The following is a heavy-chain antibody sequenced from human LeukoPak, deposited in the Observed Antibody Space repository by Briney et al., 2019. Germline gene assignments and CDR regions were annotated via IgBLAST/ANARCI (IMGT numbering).Heavy chain of an antibody. V-gene: IGHV4-30-4*01. Sequence: SETLSLTCTVSGGSISSGDYYWSWIRQPPGKGLEWIAYMYYSGSTCYNPSLKSRVTMSADTSKNQLSLKLSSVTAADTAVYYCARPYYYDSRIDPWGQGILVTVSS. CDR1: GGSISSGDYY. D-gene: IGHD3-22*01. CDR2: MYYSGST. CDR3: ARPYYYDSRIDP. J-gene: IGHJ5*02.